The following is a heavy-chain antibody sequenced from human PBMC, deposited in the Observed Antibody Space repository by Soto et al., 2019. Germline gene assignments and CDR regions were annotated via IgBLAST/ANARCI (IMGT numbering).Heavy chain of an antibody. CDR3: ARGDSTDCSNGVCSFFYNHDMDV. CDR2: INPKSGGT. J-gene: IGHJ6*02. V-gene: IGHV1-2*04. D-gene: IGHD2-8*01. Sequence: ASVKVSCKASGYSFTDYHIHWLRQAPGQGLEWLGRINPKSGGTSTAQKFQGWVTMTTDTSISTASMELTRLTSDDTAIYYCARGDSTDCSNGVCSFFYNHDMDVWGQGTTVTVSS. CDR1: GYSFTDYH.